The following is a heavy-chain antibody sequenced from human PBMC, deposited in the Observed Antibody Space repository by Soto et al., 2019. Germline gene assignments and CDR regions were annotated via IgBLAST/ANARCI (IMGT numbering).Heavy chain of an antibody. Sequence: GSSLRLSCAYSGFTFISYAMSWVRQAPGKGLEWVSAISGSGGSTYYADSVKGRFTISRDNSKNTLYLQMNSLRAEDTAVYYCAKGLGYSYGLYYYGMDVWGQGTTVTVSS. CDR1: GFTFISYA. CDR2: ISGSGGST. V-gene: IGHV3-23*01. D-gene: IGHD5-18*01. J-gene: IGHJ6*02. CDR3: AKGLGYSYGLYYYGMDV.